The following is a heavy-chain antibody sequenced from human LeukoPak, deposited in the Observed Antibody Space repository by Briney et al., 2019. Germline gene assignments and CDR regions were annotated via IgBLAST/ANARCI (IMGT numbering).Heavy chain of an antibody. CDR1: GFTFSNYW. J-gene: IGHJ4*02. Sequence: GGSLRLSCVGSGFTFSNYWVNWVRQAPGKGLEWVANINQDGSDNNFLDSVKGRFTISRDNARNSVYLQMNSLRAEDTAIYFCARDRAMEDYWGQGTLVTVSS. D-gene: IGHD3-10*01. CDR2: INQDGSDN. V-gene: IGHV3-7*01. CDR3: ARDRAMEDY.